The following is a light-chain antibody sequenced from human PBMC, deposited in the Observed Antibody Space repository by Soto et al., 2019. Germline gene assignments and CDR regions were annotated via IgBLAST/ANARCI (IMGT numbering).Light chain of an antibody. Sequence: EIVMTQSPVTLSLSPVERATLSCMASQSVSSNLAWYQQKPGQAPRLLIYGASSRATGIPDRFSGSGSGTDFTLTISRLEPEDFAVYYCQKYGSSPLNFGGGTKVDIK. J-gene: IGKJ4*01. V-gene: IGKV3-20*01. CDR2: GAS. CDR1: QSVSSN. CDR3: QKYGSSPLN.